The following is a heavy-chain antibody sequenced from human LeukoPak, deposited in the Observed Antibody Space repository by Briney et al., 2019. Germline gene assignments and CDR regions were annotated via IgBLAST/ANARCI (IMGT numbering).Heavy chain of an antibody. CDR3: AKEKNDYSDYSYMDV. D-gene: IGHD4-11*01. J-gene: IGHJ6*03. CDR2: IRYDGSNK. CDR1: GFTFSNYG. V-gene: IGHV3-30*02. Sequence: GRSLRLSCAASGFTFSNYGMHWVRQAPRMGLEWVAFIRYDGSNKYCADSVKGRFTVSRDNTKNTLYLQMNSLRAEDTAAYYCAKEKNDYSDYSYMDVWGKGTTVTVSS.